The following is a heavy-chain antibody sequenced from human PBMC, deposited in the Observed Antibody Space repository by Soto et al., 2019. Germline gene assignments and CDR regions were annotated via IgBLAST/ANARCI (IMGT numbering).Heavy chain of an antibody. D-gene: IGHD3-22*01. J-gene: IGHJ4*02. CDR1: GYTFTSYG. CDR2: LSAYNGNT. Sequence: QVQLVQSGAEGKKPGASVKVSCKASGYTFTSYGISWVRQAPGQGLEWMGWLSAYNGNTNYAQKLQGSVTMTTDTSTSTAYMELRSLRADDTAVYYCARIVTSGGYYAHWGQGTLVTVSS. CDR3: ARIVTSGGYYAH. V-gene: IGHV1-18*01.